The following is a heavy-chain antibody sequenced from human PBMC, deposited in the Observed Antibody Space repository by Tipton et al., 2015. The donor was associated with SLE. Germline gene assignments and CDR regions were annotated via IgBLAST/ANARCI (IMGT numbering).Heavy chain of an antibody. D-gene: IGHD6-19*01. V-gene: IGHV4-30-2*01. CDR1: GGSVSSNPHY. J-gene: IGHJ6*03. CDR3: ARVDSSGWHYYSYYMYV. Sequence: LRLSCTVSGGSVSSNPHYWSWIRQPPGKGLEWIGYIYHSGSTYYNPSLKSRVTISVDRSKNQFSLKLSSVTAADTAVYYCARVDSSGWHYYSYYMYVWGNGTEGIVP. CDR2: IYHSGST.